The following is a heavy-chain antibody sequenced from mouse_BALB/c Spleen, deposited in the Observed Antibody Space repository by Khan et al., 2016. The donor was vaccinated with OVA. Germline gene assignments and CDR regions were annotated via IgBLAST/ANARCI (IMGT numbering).Heavy chain of an antibody. J-gene: IGHJ1*01. CDR2: IWSDGKT. D-gene: IGHD6-1*01. V-gene: IGHV2-6-1*01. Sequence: QVQLKESGPGLVAPSQSLSITCTISGFSLTSYGIHWVRQPPGKGLEWLVVIWSDGKTTYNSALKSRLNIIKDNSKSQVFLKMNSLQTDDTAMYXGARQICPGYFDVWGAGTTVTVSS. CDR1: GFSLTSYG. CDR3: ARQICPGYFDV.